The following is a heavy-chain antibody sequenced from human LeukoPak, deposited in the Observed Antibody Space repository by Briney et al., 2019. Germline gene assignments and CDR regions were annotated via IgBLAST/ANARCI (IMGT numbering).Heavy chain of an antibody. Sequence: VQPGGSLRLSCAASGFTFSSYWMSWVRQAPGKVLEWVANIKQDGSEKYYVDSVKGRFTISRDNAKNSLYLQMNSLRAEDTAVYYCARVSTGWWNYERPQSNNWFDPWGQGTLVTVSS. V-gene: IGHV3-7*01. CDR2: IKQDGSEK. CDR3: ARVSTGWWNYERPQSNNWFDP. D-gene: IGHD1-7*01. J-gene: IGHJ5*02. CDR1: GFTFSSYW.